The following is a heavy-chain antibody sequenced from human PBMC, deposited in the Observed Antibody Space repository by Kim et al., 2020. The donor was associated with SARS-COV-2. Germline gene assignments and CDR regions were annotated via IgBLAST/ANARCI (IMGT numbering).Heavy chain of an antibody. CDR1: GGSISSGDYY. CDR2: IYYSGST. D-gene: IGHD3-22*01. V-gene: IGHV4-30-4*01. Sequence: SETLSLTCTVSGGSISSGDYYWSWIRQPPGKGLEWIGYIYYSGSTYYNPSLKSRVTISVDTSKNQFSLKLSSVTAADTAVYYCARVRTRITMIVVVTDAFDIWGQGPMVTGSS. J-gene: IGHJ3*02. CDR3: ARVRTRITMIVVVTDAFDI.